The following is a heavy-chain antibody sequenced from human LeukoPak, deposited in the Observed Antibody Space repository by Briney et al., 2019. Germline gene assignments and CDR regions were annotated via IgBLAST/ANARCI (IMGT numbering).Heavy chain of an antibody. J-gene: IGHJ6*02. Sequence: GGSLRLSCVVSGFTFSNYAMSWVRQAPGKGLEWVSVIYSGGSTYYADSVKGRFTISRDNSKNTLYLQMNSLRAEDTAVYYCAREDSSGYYSNYYGMDVWGQGTTVTVSS. D-gene: IGHD3-22*01. CDR3: AREDSSGYYSNYYGMDV. CDR1: GFTFSNYA. CDR2: IYSGGST. V-gene: IGHV3-66*01.